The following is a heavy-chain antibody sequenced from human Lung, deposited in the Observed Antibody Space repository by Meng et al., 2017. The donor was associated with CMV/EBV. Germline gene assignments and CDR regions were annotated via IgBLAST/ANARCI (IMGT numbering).Heavy chain of an antibody. Sequence: GEXXKISCIVSGYSFTTYWIGWVRQMPGKGLEWMGMIYPRQSAPIYTPSFQGHVTISADKSNSTVYLQWDSLKASDTAIYYCASPNYSDWRSGYWRQGTQVTVSS. CDR1: GYSFTTYW. J-gene: IGHJ4*02. V-gene: IGHV5-51*01. CDR3: ASPNYSDWRSGY. D-gene: IGHD3-22*01. CDR2: IYPRQSAP.